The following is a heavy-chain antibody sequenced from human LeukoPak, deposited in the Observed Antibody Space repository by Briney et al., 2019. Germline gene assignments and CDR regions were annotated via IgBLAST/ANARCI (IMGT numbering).Heavy chain of an antibody. CDR3: ARVGGPSTYDCSGGSCYRTPNNGEFDY. D-gene: IGHD2-15*01. J-gene: IGHJ4*02. CDR2: IYYSGST. CDR1: GGSISSGGYS. Sequence: ASQTLSLTCAVSGGSISSGGYSWGWIRQPPGKGLEWIGSIYYSGSTYYNPSLKSRVTISVDTSKNQFSLKLSSVTAADTAVYYCARVGGPSTYDCSGGSCYRTPNNGEFDYWGQGTLVTVSS. V-gene: IGHV4-30-2*03.